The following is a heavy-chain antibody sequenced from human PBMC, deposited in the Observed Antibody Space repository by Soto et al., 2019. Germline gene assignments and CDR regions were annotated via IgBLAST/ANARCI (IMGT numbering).Heavy chain of an antibody. Sequence: SETLSLTCTVSGGSISSGGYYWSWIRQHPGKGLEWIGYIYYSGSTYYNPSLKSRVTISVDTSKNQFSLKLSSVTAADTAVYYCARGRRSSSWDDNWFDPWGQGTLVTVSS. D-gene: IGHD6-13*01. CDR3: ARGRRSSSWDDNWFDP. J-gene: IGHJ5*02. V-gene: IGHV4-31*03. CDR2: IYYSGST. CDR1: GGSISSGGYY.